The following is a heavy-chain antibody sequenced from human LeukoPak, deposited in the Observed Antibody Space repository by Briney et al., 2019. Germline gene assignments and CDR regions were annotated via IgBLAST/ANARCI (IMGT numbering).Heavy chain of an antibody. D-gene: IGHD3-16*01. CDR2: IYYSGST. V-gene: IGHV4-61*01. CDR1: GASISSGSYY. CDR3: ARDTFTDDAFDI. J-gene: IGHJ3*02. Sequence: PSETLSLTCTVSGASISSGSYYWSWIRQPPGKGLEWIGYIYYSGSTNYNPSLKSRVTISVDTSKNQFSLKLSSVTAADTAVYYCARDTFTDDAFDIWGQGTMVTVSS.